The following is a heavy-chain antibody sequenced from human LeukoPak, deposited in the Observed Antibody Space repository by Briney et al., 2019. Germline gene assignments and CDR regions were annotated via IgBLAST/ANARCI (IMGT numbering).Heavy chain of an antibody. CDR2: INGDGSLN. Sequence: GGSLRLSCAASGFTFSTSWMTWVRQAPGKGLEWVANINGDGSLNGHVASVKGRFTISRDNAKNSVYLQMNSLRAEDTAVYYCARGEYGSGSYHIDYWGQGTLVTVSS. CDR3: ARGEYGSGSYHIDY. J-gene: IGHJ4*02. CDR1: GFTFSTSW. V-gene: IGHV3-7*01. D-gene: IGHD3-10*01.